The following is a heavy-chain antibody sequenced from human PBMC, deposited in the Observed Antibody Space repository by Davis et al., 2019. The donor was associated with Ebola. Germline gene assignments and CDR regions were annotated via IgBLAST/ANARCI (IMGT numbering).Heavy chain of an antibody. CDR3: ARGWLRTGMDV. J-gene: IGHJ6*04. CDR1: GDSVSRKGAA. V-gene: IGHV6-1*01. CDR2: TYYNSKWYN. D-gene: IGHD5-12*01. Sequence: PSETLSLTCAISGDSVSRKGAAWKWIRQSPSRGLEWLGRTYYNSKWYNDYAVSVKSRITINPDTSKNQFSLQLNSVTPEDTALYYCARGWLRTGMDVWGKGTTVTVSS.